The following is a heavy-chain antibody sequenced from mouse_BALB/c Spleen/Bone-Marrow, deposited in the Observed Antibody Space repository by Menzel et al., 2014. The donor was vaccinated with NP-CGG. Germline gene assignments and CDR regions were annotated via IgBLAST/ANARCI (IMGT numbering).Heavy chain of an antibody. Sequence: VHVKQSGAELVKPGASVKLSCTAPGFNIKDTYIHWVNQRPEQGLEWIGRIDPANGFAKYDPKFQGKATITADTSSNTAYLHLSSLTSEDTAVYYCARAYYGNYPYVMDYWGQGTSVTFSS. J-gene: IGHJ4*01. CDR2: IDPANGFA. V-gene: IGHV14-3*02. D-gene: IGHD2-10*01. CDR3: ARAYYGNYPYVMDY. CDR1: GFNIKDTY.